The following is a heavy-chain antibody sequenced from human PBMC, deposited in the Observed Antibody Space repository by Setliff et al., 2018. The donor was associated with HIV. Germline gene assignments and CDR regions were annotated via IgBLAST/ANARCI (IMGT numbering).Heavy chain of an antibody. CDR2: VNEDNGDR. J-gene: IGHJ4*02. Sequence: GASVKVSCKASGYNFGLYGISWVRQAPGQRLEWMGWVNEDNGDRNFAPNVQGRLVLTTDTSTNTAYMELTSLTPEDTALYYCVRYEKRAAGGSLYYFDLWGQGTLVTVSS. CDR1: GYNFGLYG. D-gene: IGHD5-12*01. V-gene: IGHV1-18*01. CDR3: VRYEKRAAGGSLYYFDL.